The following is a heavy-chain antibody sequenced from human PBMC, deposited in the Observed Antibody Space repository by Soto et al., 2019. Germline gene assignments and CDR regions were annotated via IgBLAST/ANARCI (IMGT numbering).Heavy chain of an antibody. CDR1: GYTFNNYD. Sequence: GASVKVSCKASGYTFNNYDIHWVRQAPGHRLEWMGWMNPNSGNTGYAQNFRGRVTMTQNTAIGTAYMELSSLRSDDTATYYCTRAYGAETFDFWGQGTRVTVSS. V-gene: IGHV1-8*02. D-gene: IGHD3-10*01. CDR2: MNPNSGNT. J-gene: IGHJ5*01. CDR3: TRAYGAETFDF.